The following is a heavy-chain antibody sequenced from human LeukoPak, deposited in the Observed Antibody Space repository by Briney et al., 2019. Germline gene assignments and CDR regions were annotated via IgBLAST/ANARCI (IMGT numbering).Heavy chain of an antibody. V-gene: IGHV4-59*01. CDR2: IYYSGRT. Sequence: SETLSLTCTVSGGSISSYYWSWIRQPPGKGLEWIGYIYYSGRTNYSPSLKSRVSMSVDTSKNQFSLRLSSVTAADTAVYYCAREHSESYYTFDYWGQGTLVTVSS. CDR3: AREHSESYYTFDY. J-gene: IGHJ4*02. D-gene: IGHD1-26*01. CDR1: GGSISSYY.